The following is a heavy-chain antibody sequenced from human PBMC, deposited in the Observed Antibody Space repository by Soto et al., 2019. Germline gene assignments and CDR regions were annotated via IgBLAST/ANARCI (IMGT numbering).Heavy chain of an antibody. Sequence: GGSLRLSCAASGFMFSGSAMHWVRQASGKGLEWIGHIKNKANGYATASAASVRGRFTISRDDSKNTAYLQMNSLKTDDTAVYYCTRGTEWGGPVFDYWGQGTLVTVSS. D-gene: IGHD1-26*01. CDR2: IKNKANGYAT. CDR3: TRGTEWGGPVFDY. V-gene: IGHV3-73*01. J-gene: IGHJ4*02. CDR1: GFMFSGSA.